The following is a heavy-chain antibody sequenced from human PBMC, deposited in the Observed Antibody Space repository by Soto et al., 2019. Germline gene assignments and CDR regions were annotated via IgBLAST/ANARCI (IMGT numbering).Heavy chain of an antibody. CDR2: IWYDGSNK. D-gene: IGHD5-12*01. CDR1: GFNFRNYG. Sequence: QVQLVEPGGGVVQPGRSLRLSCAASGFNFRNYGMHWVRQAPGKGLEWVAIIWYDGSNKYYADSVKGRFTISRDNSKDTLYLQMNNLRAEDTAVYYCARLYTWIMDYWGQGTLVTVSS. J-gene: IGHJ4*02. CDR3: ARLYTWIMDY. V-gene: IGHV3-33*01.